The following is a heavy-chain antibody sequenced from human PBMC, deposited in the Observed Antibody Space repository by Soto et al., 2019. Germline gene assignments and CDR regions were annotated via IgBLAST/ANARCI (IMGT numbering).Heavy chain of an antibody. Sequence: GASVKVSCKASGYTFTSYGISWVRQAPGQGLEWMGWISAYNGNTNYAQKLQGRVTMTTDTSTSTAYMELRSLRSDDTAVYYCARFSQTYYYDSSGYYYFDYWGQGTLVTVSS. D-gene: IGHD3-22*01. J-gene: IGHJ4*02. CDR1: GYTFTSYG. V-gene: IGHV1-18*01. CDR3: ARFSQTYYYDSSGYYYFDY. CDR2: ISAYNGNT.